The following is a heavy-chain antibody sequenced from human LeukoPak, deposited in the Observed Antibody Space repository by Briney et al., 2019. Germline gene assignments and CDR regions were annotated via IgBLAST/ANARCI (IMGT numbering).Heavy chain of an antibody. CDR1: GFTFSNAW. V-gene: IGHV3-23*01. J-gene: IGHJ4*02. Sequence: PGGSLRLSCAASGFTFSNAWMSWVRQAPGKGLEWVSAISGSGGSTYYADSVKGRLTISRDNSKNTLYLQMNSLRAEDTAVYYCAKNYDFWSGYFSFSVDYWGQGTLVTVSS. CDR3: AKNYDFWSGYFSFSVDY. CDR2: ISGSGGST. D-gene: IGHD3-3*01.